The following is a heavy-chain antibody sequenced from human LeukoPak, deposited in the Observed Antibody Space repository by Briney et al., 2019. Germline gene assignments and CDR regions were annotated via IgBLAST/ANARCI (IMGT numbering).Heavy chain of an antibody. Sequence: PRGSLRLSCAASGFTFSSYSMNWVRQAPGKGLEWVSSISSSSSYIYYADSVKGRFTISRDNAKNSLYLQMNSLRAEDTAVYYCARERYAIFGVVIEHYGMDVWGQGTTVTVSS. CDR3: ARERYAIFGVVIEHYGMDV. CDR2: ISSSSSYI. V-gene: IGHV3-21*01. J-gene: IGHJ6*02. CDR1: GFTFSSYS. D-gene: IGHD3-3*01.